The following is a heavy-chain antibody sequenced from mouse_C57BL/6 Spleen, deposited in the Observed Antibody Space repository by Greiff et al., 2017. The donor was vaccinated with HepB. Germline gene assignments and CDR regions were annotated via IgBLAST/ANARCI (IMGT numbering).Heavy chain of an antibody. CDR3: ARWKGDWYFDV. J-gene: IGHJ1*03. V-gene: IGHV1-50*01. CDR1: GYTFTSYW. CDR2: IDPSDSYT. Sequence: VQLQQSGAELVKPGASVKLSCKASGYTFTSYWMQWVKQRPGQGLEWIGEIDPSDSYTNYNQKFKGKATLTVDTSSSTAYMQLSSLTSEDSAVYYCARWKGDWYFDVWGTGTTVTVSS.